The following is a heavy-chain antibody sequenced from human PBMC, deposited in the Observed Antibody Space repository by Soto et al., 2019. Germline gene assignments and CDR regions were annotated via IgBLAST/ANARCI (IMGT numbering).Heavy chain of an antibody. J-gene: IGHJ6*02. Sequence: GGSLRLSCATSGFTFSNAWMNWVRQAPGKGLEWVGRIKSKTDGGTTDYAAPVKGRFTISRDDSKNTLYLQMNSLKTEDTAVYYCTTHRGGYFDYYGMDVWGQGTTVTVSS. V-gene: IGHV3-15*07. CDR3: TTHRGGYFDYYGMDV. D-gene: IGHD2-15*01. CDR1: GFTFSNAW. CDR2: IKSKTDGGTT.